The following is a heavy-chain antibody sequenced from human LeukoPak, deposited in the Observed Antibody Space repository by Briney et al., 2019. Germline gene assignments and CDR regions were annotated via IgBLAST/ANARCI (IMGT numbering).Heavy chain of an antibody. V-gene: IGHV3-9*01. CDR2: IIWNSGSI. D-gene: IGHD3-22*01. J-gene: IGHJ3*02. Sequence: RSLRLSSAASGFTFDDYAMHWVRQAPGKGLQWVSGIIWNSGSIGYADSVRGRFTISRDNAKNSLYLQMNSLRTEDTALYYCAKDINYDSSGNCAGGVAFDSWGQGTMVTVSS. CDR3: AKDINYDSSGNCAGGVAFDS. CDR1: GFTFDDYA.